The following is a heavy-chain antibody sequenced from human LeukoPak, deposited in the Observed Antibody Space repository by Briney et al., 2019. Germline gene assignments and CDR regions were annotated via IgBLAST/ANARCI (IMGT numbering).Heavy chain of an antibody. Sequence: ASVKVSCKASGYTFTAYFMHWVRQAPGQGLEWMAWINPNSGGTNYAQKFQGRITMTRDTSISTAYMELSRLRSDDTAVYYCARTMTGDSGNYHFDYWGQGTLVTVSS. V-gene: IGHV1-2*02. CDR2: INPNSGGT. CDR1: GYTFTAYF. J-gene: IGHJ4*02. CDR3: ARTMTGDSGNYHFDY. D-gene: IGHD1-26*01.